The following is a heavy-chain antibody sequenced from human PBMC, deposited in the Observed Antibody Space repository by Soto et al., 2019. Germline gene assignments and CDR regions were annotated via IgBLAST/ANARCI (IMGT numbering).Heavy chain of an antibody. CDR2: IHYSGST. Sequence: PXETLSLTCTAPCGSISTYDWSWIRQTPGKGLEWIGYIHYSGSTNHNPSLKSRVTISMDTSKTQFSLKLRSVTAADTAVYYCASDQLGYCTTTSCYYGMDAWGQRTTVTV. J-gene: IGHJ6*02. CDR1: CGSISTYD. CDR3: ASDQLGYCTTTSCYYGMDA. V-gene: IGHV4-59*01. D-gene: IGHD2-2*01.